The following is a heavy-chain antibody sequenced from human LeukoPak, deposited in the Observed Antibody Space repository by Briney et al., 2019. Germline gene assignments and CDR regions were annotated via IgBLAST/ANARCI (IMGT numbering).Heavy chain of an antibody. CDR2: IYSGDRT. D-gene: IGHD6-19*01. CDR1: GFTVSSNY. V-gene: IGHV3-53*01. J-gene: IGHJ4*02. CDR3: ASLIAVADY. Sequence: GGSLRLSCAASGFTVSSNYMSWVRQAPGKGLEWVSLIYSGDRTYYADSVKGRFTISRDNSKNMLYLEMNSLRAEDTAVYYCASLIAVADYWGQGTLVTVSS.